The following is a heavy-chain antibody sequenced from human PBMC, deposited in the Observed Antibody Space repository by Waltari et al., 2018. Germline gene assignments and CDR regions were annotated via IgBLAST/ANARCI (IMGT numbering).Heavy chain of an antibody. J-gene: IGHJ6*03. CDR1: GFTFSSYS. D-gene: IGHD4-17*01. CDR3: ARGDYGLYYYYYMDV. V-gene: IGHV3-21*01. CDR2: ISSSSSYI. Sequence: EVQLVESGGGLVKPGGSLRLSCAASGFTFSSYSMNWVRQAPGKGLEWVSSISSSSSYIDYADSGKCRFTISRDNAKNSLYLQMNSLRAEDTAVYYCARGDYGLYYYYYMDVWGKGTTVTVSS.